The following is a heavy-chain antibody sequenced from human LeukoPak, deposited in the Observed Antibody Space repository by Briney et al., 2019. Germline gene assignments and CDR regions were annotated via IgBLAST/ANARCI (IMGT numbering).Heavy chain of an antibody. CDR3: ANEGYDGSGSYPDN. D-gene: IGHD3-10*01. CDR2: ISYDGSSK. V-gene: IGHV3-30*18. Sequence: GGSLRLSCAASGFTFSSYGMHWVRQAPGKGLEWVAVISYDGSSKTYADSVKGRFTISRDNSKNTLSVQMNSLRAEDTAVYYCANEGYDGSGSYPDNWGQGTLVSVSS. J-gene: IGHJ4*02. CDR1: GFTFSSYG.